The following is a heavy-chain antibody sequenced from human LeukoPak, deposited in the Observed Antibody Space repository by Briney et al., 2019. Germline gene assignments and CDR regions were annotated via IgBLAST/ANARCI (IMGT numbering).Heavy chain of an antibody. D-gene: IGHD1-26*01. V-gene: IGHV1-69*04. J-gene: IGHJ5*02. CDR2: IIPILGIA. CDR1: GGTFSSYA. CDR3: ARASMGATYNWFDP. Sequence: SVKVSCKASGGTFSSYAISWVRQAPGQGLEWMGRIIPILGIANYAQKFQGRVTITADKSTSTAYMELSSLRSEDTAVYYCARASMGATYNWFDPWGQGTLVTVSS.